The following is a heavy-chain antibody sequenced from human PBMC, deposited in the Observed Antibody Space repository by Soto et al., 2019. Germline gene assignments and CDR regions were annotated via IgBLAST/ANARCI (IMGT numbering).Heavy chain of an antibody. D-gene: IGHD3-22*01. CDR3: ARVSPYYYDSSGYYYFDY. CDR2: IYYSGNT. V-gene: IGHV4-39*02. J-gene: IGHJ4*02. CDR1: GGSISSSSYY. Sequence: SETLSLTCTVSGGSISSSSYYWGWIRQPPGKGLEWIGCIYYSGNTYYNPSLKSRVTVSVDTSKNHFSLNLSFVTAADTALYYFARVSPYYYDSSGYYYFDYWGQGTLVTVSS.